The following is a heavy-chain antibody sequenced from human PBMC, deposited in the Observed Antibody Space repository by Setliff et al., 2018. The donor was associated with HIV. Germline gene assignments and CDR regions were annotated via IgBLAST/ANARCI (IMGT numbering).Heavy chain of an antibody. J-gene: IGHJ1*01. V-gene: IGHV4-59*11. CDR2: IYYSGST. CDR3: ARGPFNLAATGTGYFQQ. D-gene: IGHD6-13*01. Sequence: SETLSLTCTVSGGSISSHYWSWIRQPPGKGLEWIGYIYYSGSTNYNPSLKSRVTISVDTSKNHFFLKVNSLTAADTAVYYCARGPFNLAATGTGYFQQWGQGTLVTVSS. CDR1: GGSISSHY.